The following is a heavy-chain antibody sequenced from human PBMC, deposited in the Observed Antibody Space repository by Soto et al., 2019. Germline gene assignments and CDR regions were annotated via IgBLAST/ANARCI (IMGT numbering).Heavy chain of an antibody. CDR1: GFTFSSYG. Sequence: PGGSLRLSCAASGFTFSSYGMHWVRQAPGKGLEWVAVIWYDGNNKYYADSVKGRFTISRDNSKNTLYLQMNSLRAEDTAVYYCASGSGYSYGIFDYWGQGTLVTVSS. CDR2: IWYDGNNK. V-gene: IGHV3-33*01. J-gene: IGHJ4*02. CDR3: ASGSGYSYGIFDY. D-gene: IGHD5-18*01.